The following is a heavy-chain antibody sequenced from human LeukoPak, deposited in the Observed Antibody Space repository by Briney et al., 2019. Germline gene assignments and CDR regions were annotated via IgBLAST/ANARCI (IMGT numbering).Heavy chain of an antibody. CDR2: IYPGDSDT. CDR1: GYSFTSYW. D-gene: IGHD3-3*01. CDR3: ARLLKDFWSGPPDAFDI. J-gene: IGHJ3*02. V-gene: IGHV5-51*01. Sequence: GESLKISCKGSGYSFTSYWIGWVRKMPGKGLEWMGVIYPGDSDTRYSPSFQGQVTISADKSISTAYLQWSSLKASDTAMYYCARLLKDFWSGPPDAFDIWGQGTLVTVSS.